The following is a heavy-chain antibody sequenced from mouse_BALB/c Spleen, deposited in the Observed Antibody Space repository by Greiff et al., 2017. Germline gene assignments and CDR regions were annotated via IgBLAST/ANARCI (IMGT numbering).Heavy chain of an antibody. V-gene: IGHV1-9*01. CDR3: ARDGNWFAY. D-gene: IGHD2-1*01. CDR2: ILPGSGST. CDR1: GYTFSSYW. Sequence: VKLVESGAELMKPGASVKISCKATGYTFSSYWIEWVKQRPGHGLEWIGEILPGSGSTNYNEKFKGKATFTADTSSNTAYMQLSSLTSEDSAVYYCARDGNWFAYWGQGTLVTVSA. J-gene: IGHJ3*01.